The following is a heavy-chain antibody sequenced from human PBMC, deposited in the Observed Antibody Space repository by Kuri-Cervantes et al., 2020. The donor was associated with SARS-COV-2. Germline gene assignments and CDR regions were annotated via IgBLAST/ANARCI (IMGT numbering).Heavy chain of an antibody. V-gene: IGHV3-33*08. D-gene: IGHD2-8*01. Sequence: SLKIPCAASGFPFSSYAMHLVRQAPGKGLEWVAVIWYDGSNKYYADSVKGRFTISRDTSNNTLYLQMNSLRAEDTAVYYCARDLSTVLGEDYFDYWGQGTLVTVSS. J-gene: IGHJ4*02. CDR1: GFPFSSYA. CDR2: IWYDGSNK. CDR3: ARDLSTVLGEDYFDY.